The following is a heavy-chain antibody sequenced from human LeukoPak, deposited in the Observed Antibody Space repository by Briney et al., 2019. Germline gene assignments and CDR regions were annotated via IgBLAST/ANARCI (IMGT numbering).Heavy chain of an antibody. Sequence: SETLSLTCTVSGGSISSGSYYWSWIRQPAGKGLEWIGRIYTSGSTNYNPSPKSRVTILVDTSKNQFSLKVSSVTAADTAVYYCASESDYYYYMDVWGKGTTVTVSS. J-gene: IGHJ6*03. CDR1: GGSISSGSYY. CDR3: ASESDYYYYMDV. CDR2: IYTSGST. V-gene: IGHV4-61*02.